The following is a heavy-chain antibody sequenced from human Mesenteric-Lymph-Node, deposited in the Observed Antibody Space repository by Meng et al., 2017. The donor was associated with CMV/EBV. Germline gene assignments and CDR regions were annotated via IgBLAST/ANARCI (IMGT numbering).Heavy chain of an antibody. CDR3: ARVKRPITIFGVAPGWFDP. CDR1: ISSSSYY. V-gene: IGHV4-39*07. CDR2: IYYSGST. J-gene: IGHJ5*02. Sequence: ISSSSYYWGWIHQPPGKGLEWIGSIYYSGSTYYNPSLKSRVTISVDTSKNQFSLKLSSVTAADTAVYYCARVKRPITIFGVAPGWFDPWGQGTLVTVSS. D-gene: IGHD3-3*01.